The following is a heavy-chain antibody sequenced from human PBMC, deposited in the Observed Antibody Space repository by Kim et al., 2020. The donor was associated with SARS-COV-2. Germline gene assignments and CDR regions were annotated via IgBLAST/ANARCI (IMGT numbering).Heavy chain of an antibody. CDR3: ARAPERYFDWLEYFQH. J-gene: IGHJ1*01. CDR1: GFTFSSYA. D-gene: IGHD3-9*01. Sequence: GGSLRLSCAASGFTFSSYAMHWVRQAPGKGLEYVSAISSNGGSTYYANSVKGRFTISRDNSKNTLYLQMGSLRAEDMAVYYCARAPERYFDWLEYFQHWGQGTLVTVSS. V-gene: IGHV3-64*01. CDR2: ISSNGGST.